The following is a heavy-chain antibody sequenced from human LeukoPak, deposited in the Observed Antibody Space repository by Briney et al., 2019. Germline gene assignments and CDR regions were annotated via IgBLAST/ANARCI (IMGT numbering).Heavy chain of an antibody. Sequence: SGTLSLTCAASGETLSGHYWSWIRQSPGKGLEYIGEINDKERTIYNPSLESRVAISVDTSKNQVSLNLNSVTAADTAMYYCARVAMTGSLDHWYFDLWGRGTLVIVSS. J-gene: IGHJ2*01. V-gene: IGHV4-34*01. CDR2: INDKERT. D-gene: IGHD3-9*01. CDR3: ARVAMTGSLDHWYFDL. CDR1: GETLSGHY.